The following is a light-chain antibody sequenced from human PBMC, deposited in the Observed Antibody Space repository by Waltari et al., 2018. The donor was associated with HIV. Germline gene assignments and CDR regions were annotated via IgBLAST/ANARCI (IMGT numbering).Light chain of an antibody. CDR1: SSTIENDN. J-gene: IGLJ1*01. V-gene: IGLV1-47*01. CDR3: VGWDSRLSGYV. Sequence: QSVLTQPPSASGTPGQRVTISCSGSSSTIENDNVNWYQQLTGAAPRLLIYKDTQRPSGVPDRFTGSKSGTSASLAISGLRSEDEADYYCVGWDSRLSGYVFGSGTKVTVL. CDR2: KDT.